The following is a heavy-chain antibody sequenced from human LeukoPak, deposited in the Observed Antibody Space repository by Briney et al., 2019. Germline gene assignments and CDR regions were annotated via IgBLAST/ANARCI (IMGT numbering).Heavy chain of an antibody. Sequence: PSETLSLTCAVYGGSFSGYYWSWIRQPPGKGLEWIGEINHSGSTNYNPSLKSRVTISVDTSQNQFSLKLSSVTAADTAVYYCARKKWPEKTQYGSGRYFDYWGQGTLVTVSS. CDR1: GGSFSGYY. CDR2: INHSGST. D-gene: IGHD3-10*01. CDR3: ARKKWPEKTQYGSGRYFDY. J-gene: IGHJ4*02. V-gene: IGHV4-34*01.